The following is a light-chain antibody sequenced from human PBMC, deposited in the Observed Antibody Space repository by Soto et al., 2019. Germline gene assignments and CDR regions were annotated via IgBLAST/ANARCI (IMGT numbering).Light chain of an antibody. CDR2: KAS. Sequence: DIRMPQSPSTLSAPVGDRVTITCRASQSISSWLAWYQQKPGKAPKLLIYKASSLESGVPSRFSGSGSGTEFTLTISSLQPDDFATYYCQQYNSFSTFGQGTKVDI. CDR1: QSISSW. J-gene: IGKJ1*01. CDR3: QQYNSFST. V-gene: IGKV1-5*03.